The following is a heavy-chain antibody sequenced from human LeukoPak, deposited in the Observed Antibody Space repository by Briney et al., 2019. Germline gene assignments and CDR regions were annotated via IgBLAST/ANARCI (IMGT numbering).Heavy chain of an antibody. CDR1: GGSFSGYY. Sequence: SETLSLTCAVYGGSFSGYYWSWIRQPPGKGLEWIGEINHSGSTNYNPSLKSRVTMSVDTSKNQFSLKLSSVTAADTAVYYCARERWYSSSRGWRFDPWGQGTLVTVSS. D-gene: IGHD6-13*01. J-gene: IGHJ5*02. V-gene: IGHV4-34*01. CDR3: ARERWYSSSRGWRFDP. CDR2: INHSGST.